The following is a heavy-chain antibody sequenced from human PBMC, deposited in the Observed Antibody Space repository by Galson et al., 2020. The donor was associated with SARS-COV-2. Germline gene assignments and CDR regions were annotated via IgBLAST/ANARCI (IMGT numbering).Heavy chain of an antibody. J-gene: IGHJ2*01. CDR3: ARQGVNMIVLVTVPGWFFDL. D-gene: IGHD2-21*02. Sequence: SETLSLTCAVSGYSVSTTNYWGWVRLAPGKGLEWIGSIYPNGRTYYNPSLESRVTISVDTSRNQFSLTLASVTAADTAFYYCARQGVNMIVLVTVPGWFFDLWGRGTLVPVSP. V-gene: IGHV4-38-2*01. CDR2: IYPNGRT. CDR1: GYSVSTTNY.